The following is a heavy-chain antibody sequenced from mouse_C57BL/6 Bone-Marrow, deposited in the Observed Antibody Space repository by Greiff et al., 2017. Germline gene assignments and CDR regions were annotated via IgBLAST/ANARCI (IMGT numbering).Heavy chain of an antibody. CDR3: NVGTRAQEKFAY. D-gene: IGHD3-2*02. CDR1: GFNIKDDY. V-gene: IGHV14-4*01. CDR2: IDPENGDT. J-gene: IGHJ3*01. Sequence: VQLQQSGAELVRPGASVKLSCTASGFNIKDDYMHWVKQRPEQGLEWIGWIDPENGDTEYASKFQGKATLTADTSSNTAYLQLISLPSEDTAVYYCNVGTRAQEKFAYWGQGTLVTVSA.